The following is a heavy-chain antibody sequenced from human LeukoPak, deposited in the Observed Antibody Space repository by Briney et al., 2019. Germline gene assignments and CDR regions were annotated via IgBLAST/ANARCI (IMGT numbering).Heavy chain of an antibody. V-gene: IGHV4-59*01. CDR1: GGSMNSYY. CDR3: ARDLGVMVRAFDI. Sequence: SETLSLTCSVSGGSMNSYYWSWIRQPPGKRLEWIGYIYYSGSTNYNPSLKSRVTISVDTSKNQISLKLSSVTAADTAVYYCARDLGVMVRAFDIWGQGTMVTVSS. CDR2: IYYSGST. J-gene: IGHJ3*02. D-gene: IGHD5-18*01.